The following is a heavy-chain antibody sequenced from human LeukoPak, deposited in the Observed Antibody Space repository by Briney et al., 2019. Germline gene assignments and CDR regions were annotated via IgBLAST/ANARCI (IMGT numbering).Heavy chain of an antibody. CDR3: ASSSGSYYWFDP. J-gene: IGHJ5*02. V-gene: IGHV4-61*01. CDR2: ISYSGST. D-gene: IGHD1-26*01. Sequence: PSETLSLTCTVSGVSVSSGSCNWSWIRQPPGKGLEWIGYISYSGSTDCHPSLKSRVTISVDTSKNQFSLKLSSVTAADTAVYYCASSSGSYYWFDPWGQGTLVTVSS. CDR1: GVSVSSGSCN.